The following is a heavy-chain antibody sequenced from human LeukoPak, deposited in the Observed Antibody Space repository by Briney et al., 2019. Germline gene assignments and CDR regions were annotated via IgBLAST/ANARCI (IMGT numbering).Heavy chain of an antibody. CDR2: LYHSGRT. CDR3: AREFYDISAGYSAQGDVFDV. V-gene: IGHV4-59*12. Sequence: LRLSCAASGFTFSSYTMTWVRQPPGKEMEWIGSLYHSGRTYYNPSLKSRVTISEDSSKNQISLKMTSVTVADTAVYYCAREFYDISAGYSAQGDVFDVWGQGTVVTVSS. CDR1: GFTFSSYT. J-gene: IGHJ3*01. D-gene: IGHD3-9*01.